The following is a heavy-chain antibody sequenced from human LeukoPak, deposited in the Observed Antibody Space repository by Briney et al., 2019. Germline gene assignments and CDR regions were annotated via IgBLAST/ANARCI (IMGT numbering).Heavy chain of an antibody. CDR3: AKNSGGSCYSAFHY. CDR2: ISGSGETT. CDR1: GFTFSSYA. Sequence: PGGSLRLSCAASGFTFSSYAMSWVRQAPGKGPEWVSVISGSGETTYHTDSMKGRVTISRDSSTNTLYLQMNSLRAEDTAIYYCAKNSGGSCYSAFHYWGQGTVVTVSS. V-gene: IGHV3-23*01. D-gene: IGHD2-15*01. J-gene: IGHJ4*02.